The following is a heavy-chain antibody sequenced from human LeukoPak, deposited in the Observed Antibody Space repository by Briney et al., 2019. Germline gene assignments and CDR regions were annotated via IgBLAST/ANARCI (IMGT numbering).Heavy chain of an antibody. J-gene: IGHJ3*02. CDR2: IYYSGST. Sequence: SETLSLTCTVSGGSISSYYWSWIRQPPGKGLEWIGYIYYSGSTNYNPSLKSRVTISVDTSKNQFSLKLSSVTAADTAVYYCARGYYYGSGSPPDAFDIWGQGTMVTVSS. CDR1: GGSISSYY. V-gene: IGHV4-59*01. CDR3: ARGYYYGSGSPPDAFDI. D-gene: IGHD3-10*01.